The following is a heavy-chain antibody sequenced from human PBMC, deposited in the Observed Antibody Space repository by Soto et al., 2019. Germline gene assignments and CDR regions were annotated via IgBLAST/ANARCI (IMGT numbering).Heavy chain of an antibody. J-gene: IGHJ6*02. Sequence: QVQLVQSGAEVKKPGASVKVSCKASGYTFTSYGISWVRQAPGQGLEWMGWISAYNGNTNYAQKLQGRVTMTTDTSTSTAYMELRSLRSDDTAVYYCAKGVAIEYSSSNYYYGMDVWGQGTTVTVSS. V-gene: IGHV1-18*04. CDR2: ISAYNGNT. CDR3: AKGVAIEYSSSNYYYGMDV. CDR1: GYTFTSYG. D-gene: IGHD6-6*01.